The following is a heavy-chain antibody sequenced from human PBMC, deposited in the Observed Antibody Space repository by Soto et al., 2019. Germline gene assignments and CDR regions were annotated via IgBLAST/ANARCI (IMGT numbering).Heavy chain of an antibody. CDR3: TTGRGDLGELYYYYGMDV. D-gene: IGHD3-16*01. V-gene: IGHV3-15*01. Sequence: PGGSLRLSCAASGFTFSNAWMSWVRQAPGKGLEWVGRIKSKTDGGTTDYAAPVKGRFTISRDDSKNTLYLQMNSLKTEDTAVYYCTTGRGDLGELYYYYGMDVWGQGTTVTVSS. J-gene: IGHJ6*02. CDR2: IKSKTDGGTT. CDR1: GFTFSNAW.